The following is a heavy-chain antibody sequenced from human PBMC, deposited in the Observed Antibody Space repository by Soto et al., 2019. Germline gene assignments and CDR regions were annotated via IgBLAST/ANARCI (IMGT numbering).Heavy chain of an antibody. CDR2: IYYSGST. CDR3: ARGPDIDNPHHYYYYGMDV. CDR1: GGCISSYY. J-gene: IGHJ6*02. D-gene: IGHD2-15*01. Sequence: SETLSLTCAVYGGCISSYYLSWTRQPPGKGLEWIVYIYYSGSTNYNPSLKSRVTISVDTSKNQFSLKLSSVTAADTAVYYCARGPDIDNPHHYYYYGMDVSGQGTTVTVSS. V-gene: IGHV4-59*01.